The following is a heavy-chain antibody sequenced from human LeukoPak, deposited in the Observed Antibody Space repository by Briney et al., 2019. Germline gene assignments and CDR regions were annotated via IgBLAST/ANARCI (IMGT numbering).Heavy chain of an antibody. CDR3: ARGREGWLQYRYYYYMDV. CDR2: ISSSSSTI. CDR1: GFTFSSYS. J-gene: IGHJ6*03. D-gene: IGHD5-24*01. Sequence: GGSLRLSCAASGFTFSSYSMNWVRQAPGKGLEWVSYISSSSSTIYYADSVKGRFTISRDNAKNSLYLQMNSLRAEDTAVYYCARGREGWLQYRYYYYMDVWGKGTTVTVSS. V-gene: IGHV3-48*01.